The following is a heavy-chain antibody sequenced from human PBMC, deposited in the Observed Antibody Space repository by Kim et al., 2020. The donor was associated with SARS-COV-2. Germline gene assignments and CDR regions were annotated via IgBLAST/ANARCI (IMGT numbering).Heavy chain of an antibody. V-gene: IGHV3-23*01. J-gene: IGHJ6*03. D-gene: IGHD3-22*01. CDR3: AKDYYARAQYYYYYMDV. Sequence: VKGRFTISRDNSKNTLYLQMNSLRAEDTAVYYCAKDYYARAQYYYYYMDVWGKGTTVTVSS.